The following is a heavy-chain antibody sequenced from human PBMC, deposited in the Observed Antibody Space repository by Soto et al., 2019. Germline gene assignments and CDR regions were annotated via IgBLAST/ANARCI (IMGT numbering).Heavy chain of an antibody. D-gene: IGHD2-2*01. V-gene: IGHV3-23*01. CDR2: ISGRVGNT. CDR1: GFSLENYA. Sequence: LRLSCAASGFSLENYAMSWVRQAPGRGLEWVSAISGRVGNTYCASSVRGRFTITSDTSKNILYLYMNSLRAEDTAVYHCAKARYCSSITCSTEVDLWGQGTLVTVSS. J-gene: IGHJ4*01. CDR3: AKARYCSSITCSTEVDL.